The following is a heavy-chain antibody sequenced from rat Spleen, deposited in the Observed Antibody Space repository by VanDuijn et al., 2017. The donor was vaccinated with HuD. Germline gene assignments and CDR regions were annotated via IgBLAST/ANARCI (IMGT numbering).Heavy chain of an antibody. D-gene: IGHD1-12*03. CDR1: GFTFSDYG. V-gene: IGHV5S13*01. CDR2: ISPSGDST. J-gene: IGHJ2*01. Sequence: EVQLMESGGGLVQPGRSMKLSCSASGFTFSDYGMVWVLQAPTKGLEWVASISPSGDSTYYRDSVKGRFTISRNNAKNTLYLQMDSLRSEDTATYYCARRDGYYDYWGQGVMVTVSS. CDR3: ARRDGYYDY.